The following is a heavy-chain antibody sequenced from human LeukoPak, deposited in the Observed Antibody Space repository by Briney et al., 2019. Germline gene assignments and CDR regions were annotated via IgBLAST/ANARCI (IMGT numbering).Heavy chain of an antibody. CDR2: IRSSGSTI. J-gene: IGHJ4*02. V-gene: IGHV3-11*01. Sequence: GGSLRLSCAASGFTFSDYYMSWIRQAPGKGLEWVSYIRSSGSTIYYADSVKGRFTISRDNAKNSLYLQMNSLRAEDTAVYYCARDSRYDSSGYFRWGQGTLVTVSS. D-gene: IGHD3-22*01. CDR3: ARDSRYDSSGYFR. CDR1: GFTFSDYY.